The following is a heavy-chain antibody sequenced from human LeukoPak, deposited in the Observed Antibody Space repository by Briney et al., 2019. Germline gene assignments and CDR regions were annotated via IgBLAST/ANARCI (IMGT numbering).Heavy chain of an antibody. V-gene: IGHV3-73*01. J-gene: IGHJ6*03. Sequence: GGSLTLSCAAYGFTFSGSAMHWVRQASGKGLEWVGRIRRKATRYATAYAASMKGRFTISRDYSKNTAYLQMNSLKTEDTAVYYCTGSHYDIWSGYFKRYMDVWGKGTTVTISS. D-gene: IGHD3-9*01. CDR2: IRRKATRYAT. CDR1: GFTFSGSA. CDR3: TGSHYDIWSGYFKRYMDV.